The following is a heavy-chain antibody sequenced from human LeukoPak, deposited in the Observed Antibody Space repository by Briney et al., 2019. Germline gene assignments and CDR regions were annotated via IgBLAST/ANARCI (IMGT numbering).Heavy chain of an antibody. J-gene: IGHJ4*02. D-gene: IGHD6-6*01. Sequence: GASVKVSCKASGYPFTTYPMNWVRQAPGQGLEWMGIINPSGGSTSYAQKFQGRVTMTRDTSTSTVYMELSSLRSEDTAVYYCARAGVEYSSTYFDHWGQGTLVTVSS. CDR3: ARAGVEYSSTYFDH. CDR2: INPSGGST. CDR1: GYPFTTYP. V-gene: IGHV1-46*01.